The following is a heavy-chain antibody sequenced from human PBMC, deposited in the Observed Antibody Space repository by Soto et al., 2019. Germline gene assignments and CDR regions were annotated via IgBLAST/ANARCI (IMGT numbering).Heavy chain of an antibody. J-gene: IGHJ4*02. CDR2: INSDGSST. CDR1: GFTFGSSW. CDR3: ATEFYGSRDY. D-gene: IGHD3-10*01. V-gene: IGHV3-74*01. Sequence: PGGSLRLSCAASGFTFGSSWMHWVRQAPGKGLVWVSRINSDGSSTNYADSVKGRFTISRDNAKNTLYLQMNSLRAEDTAVYYCATEFYGSRDYWGQGTLVTVSS.